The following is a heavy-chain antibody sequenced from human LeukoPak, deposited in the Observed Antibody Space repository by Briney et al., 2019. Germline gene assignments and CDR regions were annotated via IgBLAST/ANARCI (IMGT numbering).Heavy chain of an antibody. Sequence: GESLRLSCTTSGFTFNTYSMTWVRQAPGKGLEWVSAISGSGGSTYYADSVKGRFTISRDNSKNTLYLQMNSLRAEDTAVYYCAKAGYCSSTSCYALDYWGQGTLVTVSS. CDR3: AKAGYCSSTSCYALDY. CDR2: ISGSGGST. V-gene: IGHV3-23*01. J-gene: IGHJ4*02. D-gene: IGHD2-2*01. CDR1: GFTFNTYS.